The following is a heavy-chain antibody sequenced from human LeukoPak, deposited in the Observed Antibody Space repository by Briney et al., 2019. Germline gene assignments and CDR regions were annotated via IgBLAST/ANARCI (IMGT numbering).Heavy chain of an antibody. D-gene: IGHD3-3*01. Sequence: PGGSLRLSWAASGFTFSSYAMHWVRQAPGKGLEWVAVISYDGSNKYYADSVKGRFTISRDNSKNTLYLQMNSLRAEDTAVYYCAKGDYDFSAEYFDYWGQGTLVTVSS. CDR2: ISYDGSNK. J-gene: IGHJ4*02. CDR3: AKGDYDFSAEYFDY. V-gene: IGHV3-30-3*01. CDR1: GFTFSSYA.